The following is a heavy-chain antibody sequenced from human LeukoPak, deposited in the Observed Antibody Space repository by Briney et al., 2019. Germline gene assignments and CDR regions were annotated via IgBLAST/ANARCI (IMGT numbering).Heavy chain of an antibody. J-gene: IGHJ3*02. CDR1: GFTFDDSV. CDR3: AKGGYYDLDAFDI. Sequence: GGSLRLSCAASGFTFDDSVMSWVRQAPGKGLEGVSSINWNGGSTGYADSVKGRFTISRDNAKNSLYLQMNSLRAEDTALYYCAKGGYYDLDAFDIWGQGTMVTVSS. V-gene: IGHV3-20*04. CDR2: INWNGGST. D-gene: IGHD1-26*01.